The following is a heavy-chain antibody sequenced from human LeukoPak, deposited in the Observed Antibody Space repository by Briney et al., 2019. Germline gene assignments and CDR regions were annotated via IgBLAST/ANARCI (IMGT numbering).Heavy chain of an antibody. CDR2: ISYDGSNK. D-gene: IGHD3-9*01. CDR1: GFTFSSYG. V-gene: IGHV3-30*18. CDR3: AKGLRYSDN. J-gene: IGHJ4*02. Sequence: GGSLRLSCAASGFTFSSYGMHWVRQAPGKGLEWVAVISYDGSNKYYADSVKGRFTISRDNSKNTLYLQMNSLGADDTAVYYCAKGLRYSDNWGQGTLVTVSS.